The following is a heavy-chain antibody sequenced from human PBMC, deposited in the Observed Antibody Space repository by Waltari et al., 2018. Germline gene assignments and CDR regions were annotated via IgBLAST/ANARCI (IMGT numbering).Heavy chain of an antibody. CDR3: ARAGSYRFDY. Sequence: EVELVESGGGLVQPGGSLRLSYEGSGFTFSDYWVHWVRQGPGKGLEWVARINMDGSTRNYADSVQGRFTISRDNARNTLYLQMNSLRVEDTAVYYCARAGSYRFDYWGQGTLVTVSS. J-gene: IGHJ4*02. D-gene: IGHD1-26*01. V-gene: IGHV3-74*01. CDR1: GFTFSDYW. CDR2: INMDGSTR.